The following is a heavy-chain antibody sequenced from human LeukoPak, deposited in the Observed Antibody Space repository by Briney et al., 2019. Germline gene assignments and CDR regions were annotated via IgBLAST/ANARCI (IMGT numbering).Heavy chain of an antibody. CDR2: IYYTGST. V-gene: IGHV4-59*08. CDR3: ARLIGSSTVVDY. CDR1: GGSISSYF. D-gene: IGHD1-1*01. Sequence: KPSETLSLTCTVSGGSISSYFWSWIRQPPGKGLEWIGYIYYTGSTTYNPSLKSRITISVDTSKNQFFLKMGSLTAADTAVYYCARLIGSSTVVDYWGQGALVTVSS. J-gene: IGHJ4*02.